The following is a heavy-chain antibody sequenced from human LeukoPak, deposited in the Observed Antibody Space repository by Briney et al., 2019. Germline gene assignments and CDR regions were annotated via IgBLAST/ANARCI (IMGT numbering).Heavy chain of an antibody. CDR1: GYSISSGFY. V-gene: IGHV4-38-2*02. Sequence: PSETLSLTCTVSGYSISSGFYWGWIRQPPGKGLEWIGSIYYSGSTYYNPSLKSRVTTSVNTSKNQFSLKLSSVTAADTAVYYCARVSINDYGGNWYFDLWGRGTLVTVSS. CDR2: IYYSGST. J-gene: IGHJ2*01. D-gene: IGHD4-23*01. CDR3: ARVSINDYGGNWYFDL.